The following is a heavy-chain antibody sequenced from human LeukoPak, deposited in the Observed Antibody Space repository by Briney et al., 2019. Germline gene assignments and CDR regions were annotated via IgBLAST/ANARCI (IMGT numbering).Heavy chain of an antibody. CDR2: ISYDGSNK. D-gene: IGHD1-26*01. Sequence: GGSLRLSCAASGFTFSSYGMHWVRQAPGKGLEWVAVISYDGSNKYYADSAKGRFTISRDNSKNTLYLQMNSLRAEDTAVYYCAKVGPMGAFDYWGQGTLVTVSS. J-gene: IGHJ4*02. CDR3: AKVGPMGAFDY. CDR1: GFTFSSYG. V-gene: IGHV3-30*18.